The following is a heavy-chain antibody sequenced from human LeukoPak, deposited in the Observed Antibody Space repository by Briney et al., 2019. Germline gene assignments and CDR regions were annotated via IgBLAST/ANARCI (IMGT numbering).Heavy chain of an antibody. J-gene: IGHJ5*02. Sequence: PSETLSLTCTVSGGSISSGSYFWRWIRKHPTKGLEWIGYIYNSGGTYYNPSLKSRVTISVDTSKNQFSLKLSAVTAADTAVYYCARGSNWFDPWGQGTLVTVSS. V-gene: IGHV4-31*03. CDR2: IYNSGGT. CDR1: GGSISSGSYF. CDR3: ARGSNWFDP.